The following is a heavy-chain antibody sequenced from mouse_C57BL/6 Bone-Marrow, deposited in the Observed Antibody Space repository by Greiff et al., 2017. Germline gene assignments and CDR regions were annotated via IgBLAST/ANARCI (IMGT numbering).Heavy chain of an antibody. V-gene: IGHV1-47*01. D-gene: IGHD2-1*01. Sequence: VQLQESGAELVKPGASVKMSCKASGYTFTTYPIEWMKQNHGKSLEWIGNFHPYNDDTKYNEKFKGKATLTVEKSSSTVYLELSRLPSGDSAVEYCARGGKYGGYYLDYGGQGTTLTGSS. CDR3: ARGGKYGGYYLDY. CDR2: FHPYNDDT. CDR1: GYTFTTYP. J-gene: IGHJ2*01.